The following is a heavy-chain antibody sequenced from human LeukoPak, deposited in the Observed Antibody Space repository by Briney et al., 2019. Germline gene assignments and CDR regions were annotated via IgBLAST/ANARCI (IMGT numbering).Heavy chain of an antibody. D-gene: IGHD3-10*02. CDR1: GGSISSYY. CDR2: IYYSGST. J-gene: IGHJ6*02. Sequence: SETLSLTCTVSGGSISSYYWSWIRQPPGKGLEWIGYIYYSGSTNYNPSLKSRVTISVDTSKNQFSLKLSSVTAADTAVYYCARDRLFSYYGMDVWGQGTTVTVSS. CDR3: ARDRLFSYYGMDV. V-gene: IGHV4-59*01.